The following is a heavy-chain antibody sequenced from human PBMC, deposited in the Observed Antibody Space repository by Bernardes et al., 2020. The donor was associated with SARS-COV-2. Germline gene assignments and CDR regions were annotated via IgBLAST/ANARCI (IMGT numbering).Heavy chain of an antibody. J-gene: IGHJ4*02. V-gene: IGHV3-23*01. CDR1: GFTFSSYA. CDR2: ISGSGGST. CDR3: AKESSLYDILTGTDY. Sequence: GGSLRLSCAASGFTFSSYAMSWVRQAPGKGLEWVSAISGSGGSTYYADSVKGRFTIFRDNSKNTLYLQMNSLRAEDTAVYYCAKESSLYDILTGTDYWGQGTLVTVSS. D-gene: IGHD3-9*01.